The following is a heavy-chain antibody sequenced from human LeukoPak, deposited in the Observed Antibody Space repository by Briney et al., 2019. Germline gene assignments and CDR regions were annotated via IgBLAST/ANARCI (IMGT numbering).Heavy chain of an antibody. Sequence: GASVKVSCKASGGTFSSYAISWVRQAPGQGLEWMGGIIPIFGTANYAQKFQGRVTITTDESTSTAYMELSSLRSEDTAVYYCARGGPRSYTFGGVPLEGWFDPWGQGTLVTVSS. CDR1: GGTFSSYA. CDR2: IIPIFGTA. CDR3: ARGGPRSYTFGGVPLEGWFDP. V-gene: IGHV1-69*05. J-gene: IGHJ5*02. D-gene: IGHD3-16*01.